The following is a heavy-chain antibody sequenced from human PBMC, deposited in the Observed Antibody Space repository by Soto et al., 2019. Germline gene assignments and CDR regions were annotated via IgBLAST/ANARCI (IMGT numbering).Heavy chain of an antibody. CDR1: GFTFSSYS. CDR2: ISSSSSTI. Sequence: PGGSLRLSCAASGFTFSSYSMNWVRQGPGKGLEWVSYISSSSSTIKYADSVKGRFTISRDNAKNSLYLQMNSLRDEDTAVYYCAKEGTVDLIDLGNWFDPWGQGTLVTVSS. J-gene: IGHJ5*02. D-gene: IGHD4-4*01. V-gene: IGHV3-48*02. CDR3: AKEGTVDLIDLGNWFDP.